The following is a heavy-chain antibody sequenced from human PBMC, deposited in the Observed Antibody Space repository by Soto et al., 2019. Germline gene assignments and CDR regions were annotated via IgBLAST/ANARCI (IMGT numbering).Heavy chain of an antibody. Sequence: SETLSLTCTVSAASLNNGDYYWIWIRHTPEKGLEWVGYIYVTGTTYYNPSLKSRLAISIDRSKSQFSLRLTSVTAADTADYYCARLYWSYYASSGYLDQWGQGTLVTVYS. CDR1: AASLNNGDYY. CDR2: IYVTGTT. D-gene: IGHD3-22*01. J-gene: IGHJ4*02. CDR3: ARLYWSYYASSGYLDQ. V-gene: IGHV4-30-4*01.